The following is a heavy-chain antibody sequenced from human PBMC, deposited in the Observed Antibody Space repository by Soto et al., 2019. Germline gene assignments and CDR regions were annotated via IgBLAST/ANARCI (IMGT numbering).Heavy chain of an antibody. D-gene: IGHD2-15*01. Sequence: PSETLSLTCAVSGGSIGSGGYSWSWIRQPPGKGLEWIGYIYHSGSTYYNPSLKGRFTISRDNAKNTLYLQMNSLRAEDTAVYYCARVYCSGGSCYHLDYWGQGTLVTVSS. CDR3: ARVYCSGGSCYHLDY. CDR2: IYHSGST. V-gene: IGHV4-30-2*01. J-gene: IGHJ4*02. CDR1: GGSIGSGGYS.